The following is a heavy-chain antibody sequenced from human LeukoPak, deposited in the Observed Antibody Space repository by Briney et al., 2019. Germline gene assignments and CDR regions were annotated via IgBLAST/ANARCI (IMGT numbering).Heavy chain of an antibody. D-gene: IGHD4-23*01. CDR2: ISYDGSNK. Sequence: PGRSLRLSCAASGFTFSSYAMHWVRQAPANGLEWVAVISYDGSNKYYADSVKGRFTISRDNSKNTLYLQMNSLRAEDTAVYYCARLYGGNGYWGQGTLVTVSS. CDR1: GFTFSSYA. V-gene: IGHV3-30-3*01. CDR3: ARLYGGNGY. J-gene: IGHJ4*02.